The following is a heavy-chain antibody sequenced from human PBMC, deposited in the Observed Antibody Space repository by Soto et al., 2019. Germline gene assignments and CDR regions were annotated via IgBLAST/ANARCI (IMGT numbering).Heavy chain of an antibody. CDR1: GFTFSLYS. V-gene: IGHV3-48*02. D-gene: IGHD3-10*01. J-gene: IGHJ6*01. CDR2: ISRSSTGI. CDR3: ARAVTWGLDV. Sequence: EVQLVESGGGLVQPGGSLRLSCAASGFTFSLYSMSWVRQAPGKGLEWVSYISRSSTGIHYADSVKGRFAISRDDVTNAMHLQMNSLRDGDTAVYYCARAVTWGLDVWGQGTTVSISS.